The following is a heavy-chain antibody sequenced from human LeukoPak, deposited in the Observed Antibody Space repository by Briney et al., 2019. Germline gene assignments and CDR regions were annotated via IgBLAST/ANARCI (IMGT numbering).Heavy chain of an antibody. Sequence: GGSLRLSCTASGFTVSSNYMSWVRQAPGKGLEWVSVIYSGGTTYYADSVKGRLTISRDNSKNTLYLQMNSLRAEDTAVYYCARDSTTVTTDYWGQGTLVTVSS. CDR1: GFTVSSNY. CDR2: IYSGGTT. J-gene: IGHJ4*02. D-gene: IGHD4-17*01. CDR3: ARDSTTVTTDY. V-gene: IGHV3-66*02.